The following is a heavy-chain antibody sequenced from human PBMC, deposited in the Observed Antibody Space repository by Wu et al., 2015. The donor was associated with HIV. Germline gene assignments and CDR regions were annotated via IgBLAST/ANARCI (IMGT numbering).Heavy chain of an antibody. CDR3: ARDPGAYGYSDMDV. CDR1: GYTFSSYG. Sequence: QVQLVQSGIEVKKPGASVKVSCKASGYTFSSYGISWVRQAPGQGLEWMGWISTYNNNTNYAQKFQGRVTMSTDTSTTTAYMELRSLKSDDTAVYYXARDPGAYGYSDMDVWGQGTTVTVSS. J-gene: IGHJ6*02. D-gene: IGHD1-26*01. CDR2: ISTYNNNT. V-gene: IGHV1-18*01.